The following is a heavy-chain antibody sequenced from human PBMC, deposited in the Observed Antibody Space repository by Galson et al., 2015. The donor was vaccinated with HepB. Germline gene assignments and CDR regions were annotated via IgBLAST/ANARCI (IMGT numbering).Heavy chain of an antibody. CDR2: ISYDGSNK. V-gene: IGHV3-30-3*01. D-gene: IGHD3-22*01. J-gene: IGHJ5*02. CDR1: GFTFSSYA. Sequence: SLRLSCAASGFTFSSYAMHWVRQAPGKGLEWVAVISYDGSNKYYADSVKGRFTISRDNSKNTLYLQMNSLRAEDTAVYYCARDAERTIVVVNGIRGWFDPWGQGTLVTVSS. CDR3: ARDAERTIVVVNGIRGWFDP.